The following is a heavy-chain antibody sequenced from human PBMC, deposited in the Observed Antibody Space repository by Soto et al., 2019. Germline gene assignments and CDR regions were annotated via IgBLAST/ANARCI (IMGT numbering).Heavy chain of an antibody. J-gene: IGHJ6*02. D-gene: IGHD3-3*01. CDR2: ISYDGSNK. CDR1: GFTFSSYA. CDR3: ARGEDFWSGYYTYYYYGMDV. Sequence: PGGSLRLSCAASGFTFSSYAMHWVRQAPGKEQEWVAVISYDGSNKYYADSVKGRFTISRDNSKNTLYLQMNSLRAEDTAVYYCARGEDFWSGYYTYYYYGMDVWGQGTTVTVSS. V-gene: IGHV3-30-3*01.